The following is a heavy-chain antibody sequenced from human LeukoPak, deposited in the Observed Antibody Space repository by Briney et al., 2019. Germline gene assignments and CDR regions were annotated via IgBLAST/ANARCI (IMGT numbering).Heavy chain of an antibody. D-gene: IGHD6-13*01. J-gene: IGHJ4*02. V-gene: IGHV3-15*01. CDR3: TTEPGIAAAGTGWD. CDR1: GFTFSNAW. Sequence: PGGSLRLSCAASGFTFSNAWMSWVRQAPGKGLEWVGRIKSKTDGGTTDYAAPVKGRFTISRDDSKNTLYLQMNSLKTEDTAVYYCTTEPGIAAAGTGWDWGQGTLVTVSS. CDR2: IKSKTDGGTT.